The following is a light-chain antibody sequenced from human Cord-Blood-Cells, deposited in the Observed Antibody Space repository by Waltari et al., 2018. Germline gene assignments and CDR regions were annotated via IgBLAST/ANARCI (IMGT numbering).Light chain of an antibody. J-gene: IGKJ1*01. CDR3: QQSYSTPHT. Sequence: IQMTQSPSSLSASVEARVTITCRASQSISSYLNWYQQKPGKAPKLLIYAASSLQSGVPSRFSGSGSGTDFTLTISSLQPEDFATYYCQQSYSTPHTFGQGTKVEIK. CDR2: AAS. CDR1: QSISSY. V-gene: IGKV1-39*01.